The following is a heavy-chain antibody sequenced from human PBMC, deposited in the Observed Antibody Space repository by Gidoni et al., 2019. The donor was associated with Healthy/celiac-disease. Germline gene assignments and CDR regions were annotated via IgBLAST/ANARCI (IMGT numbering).Heavy chain of an antibody. CDR2: INPSGGST. CDR3: ARTLATVVKGLLY. CDR1: GYTFTSYY. Sequence: QVQLVQSGAEVKKPGASVTVSCKASGYTFTSYYMHWVRQAPGKGLEWMGIINPSGGSTSYAQKFQGRVTMTRDTATSTVYMELSSLRSEDTAVYYCARTLATVVKGLLYWGQGTLVTVSS. D-gene: IGHD4-17*01. V-gene: IGHV1-46*01. J-gene: IGHJ4*02.